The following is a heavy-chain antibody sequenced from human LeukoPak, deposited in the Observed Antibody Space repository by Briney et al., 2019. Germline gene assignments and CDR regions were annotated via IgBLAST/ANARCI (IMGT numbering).Heavy chain of an antibody. J-gene: IGHJ3*02. CDR3: VRGGSYSTNPFDI. D-gene: IGHD1-26*01. CDR1: GFTFSSYS. Sequence: GGSLRLSCAASGFTFSSYSMNWVRQAPGKGLEWVSSISSSSSYIYYADSVKGRFTISRDNAKNTLYLQMNSLRAEDTAVYYCVRGGSYSTNPFDIWGQGTMVTVSS. CDR2: ISSSSSYI. V-gene: IGHV3-21*01.